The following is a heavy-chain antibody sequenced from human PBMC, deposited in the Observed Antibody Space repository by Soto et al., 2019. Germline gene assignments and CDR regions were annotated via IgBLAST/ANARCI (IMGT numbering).Heavy chain of an antibody. CDR3: AHTRYYDFWSGLSGLHGLDV. V-gene: IGHV2-5*01. Sequence: QITLKESGPTLVKPTQTLTLTCTFSGFSLSTSGVGVGWIRQPPGKALEWLALIFWNGDKRYCPSLKSRLTITKDTSKNQVVLTMTNMDPVDTATYYCAHTRYYDFWSGLSGLHGLDVWGQGTTVTVSS. J-gene: IGHJ6*02. CDR1: GFSLSTSGVG. CDR2: IFWNGDK. D-gene: IGHD3-3*01.